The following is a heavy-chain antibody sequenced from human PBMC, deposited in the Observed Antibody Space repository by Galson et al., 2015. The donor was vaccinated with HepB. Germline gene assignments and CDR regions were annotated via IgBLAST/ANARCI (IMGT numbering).Heavy chain of an antibody. V-gene: IGHV3-74*03. CDR3: ARDEIRVRGFGH. CDR1: GFTFSSHW. Sequence: SLRLSCAASGFTFSSHWMHWVRQVPGKGLVWLSRIITDGSRTTYAESVKGRFTISRDNAKNTLYLQMNSLRAEDTAVYYCARDEIRVRGFGHWGQGTLVTVSS. D-gene: IGHD3-10*01. CDR2: IITDGSRT. J-gene: IGHJ4*02.